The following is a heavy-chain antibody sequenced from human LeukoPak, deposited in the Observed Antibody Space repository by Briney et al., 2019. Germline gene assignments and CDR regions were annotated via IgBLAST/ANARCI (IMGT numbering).Heavy chain of an antibody. CDR1: GGSISSYY. CDR2: IYYSGST. J-gene: IGHJ4*02. CDR3: ARATTTVNNPFDY. Sequence: KPSETLSLTCTVSGGSISSYYWSWIRQPPRKGLEWIGYIYYSGSTNYNPSLKSRVTISVDTSKNQFSLKLSSVTAADTAVYYYARATTTVNNPFDYWGQGTLVTVSS. D-gene: IGHD4-17*01. V-gene: IGHV4-59*01.